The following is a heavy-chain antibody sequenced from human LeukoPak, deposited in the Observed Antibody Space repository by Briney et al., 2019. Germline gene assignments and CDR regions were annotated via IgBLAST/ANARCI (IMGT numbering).Heavy chain of an antibody. Sequence: NTGGSLRLSCAASGFTFSSYSMNWVRQAPGKGLEWVSSISSSSSYIYYADSVKGRFTISRDNAKNSLYLQMNSLRAEDTAVYYCARDRVGTAMVVVFDYWGQGTLVTVSS. CDR1: GFTFSSYS. J-gene: IGHJ4*02. CDR3: ARDRVGTAMVVVFDY. CDR2: ISSSSSYI. V-gene: IGHV3-21*01. D-gene: IGHD5-18*01.